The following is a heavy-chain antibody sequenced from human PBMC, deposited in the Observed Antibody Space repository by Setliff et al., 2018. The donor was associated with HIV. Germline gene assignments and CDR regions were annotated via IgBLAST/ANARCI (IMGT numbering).Heavy chain of an antibody. J-gene: IGHJ2*01. Sequence: SETLSLTCAVYGGSFSGDSWSWIRQPRIGEINHNGSTNYNPSLKSRVTISVDKSKNQFSLKLSSVTAADTAVYYCARDTSVTVPREGFDLWGRGTLVTVSS. CDR2: INHNGST. D-gene: IGHD1-26*01. CDR3: ARDTSVTVPREGFDL. CDR1: GGSFSGDS. V-gene: IGHV4-34*01.